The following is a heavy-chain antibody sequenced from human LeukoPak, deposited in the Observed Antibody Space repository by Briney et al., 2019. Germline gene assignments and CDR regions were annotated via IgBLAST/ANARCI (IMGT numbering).Heavy chain of an antibody. Sequence: GGTLRLSCAASGFTFSDYWMHWVRQAPGKGLVYVSRINNDGSSAHYAGSAQGRFTISRDNAKNTLYLQMDSLTAEDTAVYYCARPVAGTYAPMAYWGQGILVTVSS. V-gene: IGHV3-74*01. CDR1: GFTFSDYW. D-gene: IGHD6-19*01. CDR2: INNDGSSA. CDR3: ARPVAGTYAPMAY. J-gene: IGHJ4*02.